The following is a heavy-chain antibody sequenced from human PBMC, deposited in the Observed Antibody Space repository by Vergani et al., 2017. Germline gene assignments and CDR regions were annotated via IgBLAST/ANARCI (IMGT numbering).Heavy chain of an antibody. D-gene: IGHD3-10*01. CDR2: IYSSGCT. J-gene: IGHJ6*02. V-gene: IGHV4-59*03. CDR3: AGANYYYYGMDV. Sequence: QVQLQESGPGLVKPSETLSLTCNVSGGSISTYYWSWIRQPPWKALEWIGYIYSSGCTKYNPSLTSRVTILVDTSKSQLSLNLSSVTAADTAVYYCAGANYYYYGMDVWGPGTTVTVSS. CDR1: GGSISTYY.